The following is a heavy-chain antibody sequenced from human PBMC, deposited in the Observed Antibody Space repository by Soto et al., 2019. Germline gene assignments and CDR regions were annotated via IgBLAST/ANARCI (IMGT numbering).Heavy chain of an antibody. Sequence: QVQLQESGPGLVKPSQTLSLTCTVSGGSISSGGYYWSWIRQHPGKGLEWIGYIYYSGSTYYNPSLKSRVTISVDTSKNQFSLKLSSVTAADTAVYYCARSARFFGDGPTPVGYWGQGTLVTVSS. CDR1: GGSISSGGYY. CDR2: IYYSGST. CDR3: ARSARFFGDGPTPVGY. J-gene: IGHJ4*02. V-gene: IGHV4-31*03. D-gene: IGHD3-10*01.